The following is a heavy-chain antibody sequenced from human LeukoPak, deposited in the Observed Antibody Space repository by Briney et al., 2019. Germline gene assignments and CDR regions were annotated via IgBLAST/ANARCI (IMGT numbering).Heavy chain of an antibody. V-gene: IGHV3-66*01. CDR3: ARDAWDC. Sequence: GGSLRLSCAASGFTVSSNDMSWVRQAPGEGLEWVSVIYSGGSAYYADSVRGRFSISRDNSKNTVYLQMNGLRAEDTAVYYCARDAWDCWGQGTLVTVSS. CDR1: GFTVSSND. CDR2: IYSGGSA. J-gene: IGHJ4*02. D-gene: IGHD1-26*01.